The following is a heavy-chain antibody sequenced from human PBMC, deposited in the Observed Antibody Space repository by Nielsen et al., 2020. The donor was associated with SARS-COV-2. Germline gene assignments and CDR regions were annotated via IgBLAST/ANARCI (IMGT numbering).Heavy chain of an antibody. CDR3: TTDLLYSSSSWGKAYYYYGMDV. D-gene: IGHD6-6*01. CDR1: GFTFSNAW. CDR2: IKSKTDGGTT. Sequence: GESLKISCAASGFTFSNAWMSWVRQAPENGLEWVGRIKSKTDGGTTDYAAPVKGRFTISRDDSKNTLYLQMNSLKTEDTAVYYCTTDLLYSSSSWGKAYYYYGMDVWGQGTTVTVSS. V-gene: IGHV3-15*01. J-gene: IGHJ6*02.